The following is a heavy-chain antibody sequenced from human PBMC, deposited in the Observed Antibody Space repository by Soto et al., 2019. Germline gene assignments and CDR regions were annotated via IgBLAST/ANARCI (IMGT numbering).Heavy chain of an antibody. Sequence: SETLSLTCTVSDDSINTDYWWSWVRQPPGKGLEWIGEIHHSVGANYIQSLKSRITMSVDKSDNQLSLKLRSVTPADTAVYFCARVNSGRNWFDPWGQGTLVTVSS. J-gene: IGHJ5*02. D-gene: IGHD6-19*01. CDR3: ARVNSGRNWFDP. CDR1: DDSINTDYW. CDR2: IHHSVGA. V-gene: IGHV4-4*02.